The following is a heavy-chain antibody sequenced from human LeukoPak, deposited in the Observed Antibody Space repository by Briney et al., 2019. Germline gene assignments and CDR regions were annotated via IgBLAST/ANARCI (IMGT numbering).Heavy chain of an antibody. Sequence: ASVKVSCKASGYTFTSYHMHWVRQAPGQGLEWMGIINPSGGSTNYAQRFRGRVTMTRDMSTGTAYMELSSLRSEDTAVYYCASLIYDFWSGYWSLDAFDIWGQGTMVTVSS. CDR1: GYTFTSYH. V-gene: IGHV1-46*01. CDR2: INPSGGST. CDR3: ASLIYDFWSGYWSLDAFDI. J-gene: IGHJ3*02. D-gene: IGHD3-3*01.